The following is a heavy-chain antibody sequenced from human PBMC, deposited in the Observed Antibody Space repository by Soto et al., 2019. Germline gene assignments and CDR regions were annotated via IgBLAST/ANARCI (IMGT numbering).Heavy chain of an antibody. J-gene: IGHJ6*03. CDR3: PCGTEYYYVDV. CDR2: IKSDGTSP. D-gene: IGHD6-25*01. V-gene: IGHV3-74*01. Sequence: PGGSLRLSCATSGFTFSSYWLHWVRQAPGKGLVWVSRIKSDGTSPTYADSVKGRFTISRDDAKNTLYLQMSGLRAEDTAVYYCPCGTEYYYVDVWGKGTPVTVSS. CDR1: GFTFSSYW.